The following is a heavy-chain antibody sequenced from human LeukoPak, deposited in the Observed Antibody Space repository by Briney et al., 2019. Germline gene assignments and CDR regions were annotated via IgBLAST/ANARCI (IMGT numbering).Heavy chain of an antibody. CDR3: ATGITMVRGVYDY. Sequence: PGGSLRLSCAASGFTFSSYAMSWVRQAPGKGPEWVSAISGSGGSTYYADSVKGRFTISRDNSKNTLYLQMNSLRAEDTAVYYCATGITMVRGVYDYWGQGTLVTVSS. CDR1: GFTFSSYA. V-gene: IGHV3-23*01. CDR2: ISGSGGST. D-gene: IGHD3-10*01. J-gene: IGHJ4*02.